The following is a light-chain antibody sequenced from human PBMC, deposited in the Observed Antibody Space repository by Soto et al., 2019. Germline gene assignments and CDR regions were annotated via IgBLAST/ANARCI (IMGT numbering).Light chain of an antibody. Sequence: EIVLTQSPGTLSLSPGERATLSCRASQTVSSSYLTWYQQKPGQAPRLLIYSASSRATGIPDRFSGSGSGTDFTLTISRLEPEDFAVYYCQHETFGQGTKLEI. CDR1: QTVSSSY. CDR3: QHET. V-gene: IGKV3-20*01. CDR2: SAS. J-gene: IGKJ2*01.